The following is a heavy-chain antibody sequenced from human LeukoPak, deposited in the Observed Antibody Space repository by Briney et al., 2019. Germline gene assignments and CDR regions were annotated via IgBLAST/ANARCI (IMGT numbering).Heavy chain of an antibody. CDR2: IYHSGST. Sequence: PSETLSLTCAVSGASISSGSYSWSWIRQPPGKGLEWIGYIYHSGSTYDNPSLSSRVIISVDRSKNQFSLKLSSVAAADTAVYYCARSGYYTVGTFDIWGQGTMVTVSS. V-gene: IGHV4-30-2*01. CDR1: GASISSGSYS. J-gene: IGHJ3*02. CDR3: ARSGYYTVGTFDI. D-gene: IGHD3/OR15-3a*01.